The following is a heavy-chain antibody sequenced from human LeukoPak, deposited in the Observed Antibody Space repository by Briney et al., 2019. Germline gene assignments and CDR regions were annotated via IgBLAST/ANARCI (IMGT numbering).Heavy chain of an antibody. J-gene: IGHJ4*02. CDR1: GFTFSDYY. Sequence: SGGSLRLSCAASGFTFSDYYMSWIRQAPGKGLEWVSYISSSGSTIYYADSVKGRFTISRDNAKNSLYLQMNSLRAEDTAVYYCARGCDYWSGYYSHFDYWGQGTLVTVSS. CDR2: ISSSGSTI. CDR3: ARGCDYWSGYYSHFDY. D-gene: IGHD3-3*01. V-gene: IGHV3-11*01.